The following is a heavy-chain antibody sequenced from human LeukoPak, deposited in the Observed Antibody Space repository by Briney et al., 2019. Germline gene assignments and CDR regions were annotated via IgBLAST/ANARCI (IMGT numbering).Heavy chain of an antibody. CDR2: INWNGGST. CDR3: ASGSGSGYYYFVY. J-gene: IGHJ4*02. V-gene: IGHV3-20*04. D-gene: IGHD3-22*01. Sequence: GGSLRLSCAASGFTLDDYGMSWVRQVPGKGLEWVSGINWNGGSTGYADSVKGRFTISRDNAKNSLFLQMNSLRAEDTAFYYCASGSGSGYYYFVYWGQGTLVTVSS. CDR1: GFTLDDYG.